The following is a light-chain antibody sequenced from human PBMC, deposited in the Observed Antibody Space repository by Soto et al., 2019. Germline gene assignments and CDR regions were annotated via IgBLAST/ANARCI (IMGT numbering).Light chain of an antibody. CDR1: QSISNW. CDR3: QQYNSYST. V-gene: IGKV1-5*01. Sequence: DIQMTQSPSTLSASVGDRVTITCRASQSISNWLAWYQHKPGKAPKLLIYDAFSLESGVPSRFSGSGPGTEFTLTIRSLQPDDFATYYCQQYNSYSTFGQGTKVDIK. CDR2: DAF. J-gene: IGKJ1*01.